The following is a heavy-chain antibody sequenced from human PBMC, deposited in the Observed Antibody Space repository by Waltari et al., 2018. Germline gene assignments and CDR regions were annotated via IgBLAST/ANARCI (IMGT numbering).Heavy chain of an antibody. CDR2: ISWDGGRT. V-gene: IGHV3-43D*03. D-gene: IGHD3-3*01. CDR3: AKDNGYDFWSGHGGFFDY. Sequence: EVQLVESGGVVVQPGGSLRLSCAASGFTFDDYAMHWVRQAPGKGLEWVSLISWDGGRTYYADSVKCRVTISRENSKNSLYLQMNSLRAEDTALYYCAKDNGYDFWSGHGGFFDYWGQGTLVTVSS. J-gene: IGHJ4*02. CDR1: GFTFDDYA.